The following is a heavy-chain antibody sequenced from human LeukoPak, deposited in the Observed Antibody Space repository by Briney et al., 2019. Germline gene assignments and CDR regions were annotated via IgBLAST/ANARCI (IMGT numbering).Heavy chain of an antibody. J-gene: IGHJ3*02. CDR1: GGTFSSYA. D-gene: IGHD1-20*01. CDR2: IIPILGIA. Sequence: SVKVSCKASGGTFSSYAISWVRQAPGQGLEWMGRIIPILGIANYAQKFQGRVTITADKSTSTAYVELRSLRSEDTAVYYCARERYNWNDWRAFDIWGQGTMVTVSS. V-gene: IGHV1-69*04. CDR3: ARERYNWNDWRAFDI.